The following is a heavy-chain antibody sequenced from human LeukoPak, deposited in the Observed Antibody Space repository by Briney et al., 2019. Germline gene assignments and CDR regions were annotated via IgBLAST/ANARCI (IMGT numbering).Heavy chain of an antibody. J-gene: IGHJ4*02. CDR2: INPSGGST. V-gene: IGHV1-46*01. CDR3: ARDGPTAAPFDY. D-gene: IGHD2-2*01. Sequence: ASVKVSCKASGYTFTVYYMHWGRHAPGQGLEWMGIINPSGGSTSYAQRFQGRVAMTRDTSTTTVYMEVNSLTSEDTAVYFCARDGPTAAPFDYWGQGTLVTVSS. CDR1: GYTFTVYY.